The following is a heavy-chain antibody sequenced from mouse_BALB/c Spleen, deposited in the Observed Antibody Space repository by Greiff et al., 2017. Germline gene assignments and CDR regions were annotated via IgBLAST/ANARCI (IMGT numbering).Heavy chain of an antibody. J-gene: IGHJ2*01. V-gene: IGHV14-3*02. D-gene: IGHD1-2*01. Sequence: EVQLKQSGAELVKPGASVKLSCTASGFNIKDTYMHWVKQRPEQGLEWIGRIDPANGNTKYDPKFQGKATITADTSSNTAYLQLSSLTSEDTAVYYCARFLITTVSYYFDYWGQGTTLTVSS. CDR2: IDPANGNT. CDR1: GFNIKDTY. CDR3: ARFLITTVSYYFDY.